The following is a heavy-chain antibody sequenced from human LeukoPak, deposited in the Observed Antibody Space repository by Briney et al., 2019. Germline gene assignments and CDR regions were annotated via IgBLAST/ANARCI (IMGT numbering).Heavy chain of an antibody. Sequence: SVKVSWKAAGGTFSIYAISWVRQAPGQGLEWMGGIIPIFGTANYAQKFQGRVTITTDESTSTAYMELSSLRSEDTAVYYCARSVAVATRWYLDYWGQGTLVTVSS. CDR3: ARSVAVATRWYLDY. CDR1: GGTFSIYA. CDR2: IIPIFGTA. V-gene: IGHV1-69*05. D-gene: IGHD6-13*01. J-gene: IGHJ4*02.